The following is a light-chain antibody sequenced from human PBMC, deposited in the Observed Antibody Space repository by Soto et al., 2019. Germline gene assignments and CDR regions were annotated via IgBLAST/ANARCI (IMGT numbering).Light chain of an antibody. Sequence: DIQMTQSPSSLSASVGDRVTITCRASQTIIRYLNWYQQKPGRAPNLLIYAASSLQSGVPSRFSGSGSGTEFTLTISSLQPGDFATYYCQQSYSTLFTFGPGNKVEIK. CDR2: AAS. V-gene: IGKV1-39*01. CDR3: QQSYSTLFT. J-gene: IGKJ3*01. CDR1: QTIIRY.